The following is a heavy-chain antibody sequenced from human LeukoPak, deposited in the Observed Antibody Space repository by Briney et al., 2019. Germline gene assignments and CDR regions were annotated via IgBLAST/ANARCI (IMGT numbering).Heavy chain of an antibody. D-gene: IGHD3-3*01. Sequence: RASETLSLTCTVSGGSINNYYWSWVRQPPGAGLEWLAYIYYTGSTNYNPSLKTRLTISVDTSKNQFSLKLSSVTAADTAVYYCASPAPTYYDFWSGDRYFDLWGRGTLVTVSS. CDR1: GGSINNYY. CDR3: ASPAPTYYDFWSGDRYFDL. J-gene: IGHJ2*01. V-gene: IGHV4-59*08. CDR2: IYYTGST.